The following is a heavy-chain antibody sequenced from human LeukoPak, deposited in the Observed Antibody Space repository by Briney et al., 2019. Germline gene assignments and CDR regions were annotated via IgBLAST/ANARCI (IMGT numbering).Heavy chain of an antibody. Sequence: PGGSLRLSCAASGFTVSSNYMSWVRQAPGKGLEWVSVIYSGGSTYYADSVKGRFTISRDNSKNTLYLQMNSLRAEDTAVYYCAIVINYWYLDRWGRGTLVTVSS. D-gene: IGHD3-16*01. CDR1: GFTVSSNY. J-gene: IGHJ2*01. CDR2: IYSGGST. V-gene: IGHV3-53*01. CDR3: AIVINYWYLDR.